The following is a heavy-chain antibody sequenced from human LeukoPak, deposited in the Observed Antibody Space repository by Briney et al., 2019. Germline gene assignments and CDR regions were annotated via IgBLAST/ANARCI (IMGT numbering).Heavy chain of an antibody. D-gene: IGHD3-22*01. CDR1: VGSISSGGYS. J-gene: IGHJ4*02. CDR2: LYASGST. CDR3: ARERTTYCYDSSGYYFDY. V-gene: IGHV4-61*02. Sequence: SETLSLTCAVSVGSISSGGYSWSWIRQPAGKGLEWIGRLYASGSTNYNPSLKSRVTISVDTSKNQFSLKLSSVTAADTAVYYCARERTTYCYDSSGYYFDYWGQGTLVTVSS.